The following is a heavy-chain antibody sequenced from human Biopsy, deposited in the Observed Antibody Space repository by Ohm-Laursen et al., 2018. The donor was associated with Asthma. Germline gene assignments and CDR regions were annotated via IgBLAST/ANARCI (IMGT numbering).Heavy chain of an antibody. J-gene: IGHJ2*01. Sequence: SETLSLTWRVSGGYTGSSDHHWAWIRQAPGKGLAWVSYISYSGSTDYNPSLKSRLTISMDTSKNQFSLKLSSVTAADTAVYYCARVPTTLRYFDLWGRGTLVTVSS. CDR1: GGYTGSSDHH. CDR3: ARVPTTLRYFDL. D-gene: IGHD2-15*01. V-gene: IGHV4-61*08. CDR2: ISYSGST.